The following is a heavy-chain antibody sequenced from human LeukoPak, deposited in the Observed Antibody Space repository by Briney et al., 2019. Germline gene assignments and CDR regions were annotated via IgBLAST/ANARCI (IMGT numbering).Heavy chain of an antibody. CDR3: VKIARD. CDR2: ISPNGGST. J-gene: IGHJ4*02. Sequence: GGSLRLPCSASGFTFSSFDMHWVRQAPGKGLEYISAISPNGGSTYHADSVKGRFTISRDNSKNTLYLQMSSLRIEDTAVYYCVKIARDWGQGTLVTVSS. V-gene: IGHV3-64D*09. CDR1: GFTFSSFD.